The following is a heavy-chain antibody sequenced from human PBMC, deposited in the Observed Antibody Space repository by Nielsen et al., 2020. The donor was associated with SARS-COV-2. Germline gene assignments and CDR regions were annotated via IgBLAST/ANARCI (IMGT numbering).Heavy chain of an antibody. CDR3: AKDARRVRYSSGWYEAREFDY. CDR2: ISGSGGST. V-gene: IGHV3-23*01. CDR1: GFTFSSYW. J-gene: IGHJ4*02. D-gene: IGHD6-19*01. Sequence: GESLKISCAASGFTFSSYWMHWVRQAPGKGLEWVSAISGSGGSTYYADSVKGRFTISRDNSKNTLYLQMNSLRAKDTAVYYCAKDARRVRYSSGWYEAREFDYWGQGTLVTVSS.